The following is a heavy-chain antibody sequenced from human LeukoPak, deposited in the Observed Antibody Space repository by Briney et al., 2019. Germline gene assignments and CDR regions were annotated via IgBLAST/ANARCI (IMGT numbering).Heavy chain of an antibody. D-gene: IGHD3-3*01. V-gene: IGHV3-48*01. J-gene: IGHJ4*02. Sequence: GGSLRLSCAASGCTFSTYTMNWVRQAPGKGLEWVSYISSSTSTIYYADSVKGRFTVSRDNAKNSLYLQMNSLRAEDTAVYYCARGDDFWSGYSKIDYWGQGTLVTVSS. CDR1: GCTFSTYT. CDR2: ISSSTSTI. CDR3: ARGDDFWSGYSKIDY.